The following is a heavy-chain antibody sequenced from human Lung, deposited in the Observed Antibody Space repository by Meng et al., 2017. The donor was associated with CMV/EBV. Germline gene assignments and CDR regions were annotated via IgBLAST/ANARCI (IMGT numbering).Heavy chain of an antibody. D-gene: IGHD2-8*01. CDR3: ARRESLVMVPANLRWFDP. Sequence: SXTLSLXCAVYGGSFSDYYWSWFRQPPGEALEWIGEVDHRGSTNYNPSLRSRATISIDTSKLQFSLRLASVTAADSAVYFCARRESLVMVPANLRWFDPWGQGTRVTSPQ. V-gene: IGHV4-34*01. CDR2: VDHRGST. CDR1: GGSFSDYY. J-gene: IGHJ5*02.